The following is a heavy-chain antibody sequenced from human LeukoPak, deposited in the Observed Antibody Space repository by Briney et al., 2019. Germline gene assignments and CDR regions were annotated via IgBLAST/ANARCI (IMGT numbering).Heavy chain of an antibody. CDR1: GFTFSSYA. Sequence: GGSLRLSCTASGFTFSSYAMSWVRQAPGKGLEWVSAISGSGGSTYYADSVKGRFTISRDNSKNTLYLQMNSLRAEGTAVYYCAKRVAAAGIDYWGQGTLVTVSS. D-gene: IGHD6-13*01. CDR2: ISGSGGST. V-gene: IGHV3-23*01. J-gene: IGHJ4*02. CDR3: AKRVAAAGIDY.